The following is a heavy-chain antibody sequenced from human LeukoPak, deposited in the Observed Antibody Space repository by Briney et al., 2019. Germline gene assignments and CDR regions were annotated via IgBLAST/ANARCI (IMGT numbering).Heavy chain of an antibody. V-gene: IGHV3-21*01. Sequence: GGSLRLSCAASGFTFSSYSMNWVRQAPGEGLEWVSSISSSSSYIYYADSVKGRFTISRDNAKNSLYLQMNSLRAEDTAVYYCARDYVWGSYRPFDYWGQGTLVTVSS. CDR3: ARDYVWGSYRPFDY. CDR1: GFTFSSYS. CDR2: ISSSSSYI. J-gene: IGHJ4*02. D-gene: IGHD3-16*02.